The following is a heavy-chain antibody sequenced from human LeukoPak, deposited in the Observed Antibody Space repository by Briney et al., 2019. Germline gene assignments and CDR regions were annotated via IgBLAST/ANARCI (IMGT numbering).Heavy chain of an antibody. CDR2: IIPIFGTA. D-gene: IGHD2-2*02. CDR1: GGTFSSYA. CDR3: ARSDIVVVPAAILHYYYGMDV. Sequence: SVKVSCKASGGTFSSYAISWVRQAPGQGLEWMGGIIPIFGTANYAQKFQGRVTITADESTSTAYMELSSLRSEDTAVYYCARSDIVVVPAAILHYYYGMDVWGQGTTVTVSS. V-gene: IGHV1-69*13. J-gene: IGHJ6*02.